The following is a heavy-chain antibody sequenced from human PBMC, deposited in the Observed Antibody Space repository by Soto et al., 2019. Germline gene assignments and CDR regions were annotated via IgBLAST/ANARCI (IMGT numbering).Heavy chain of an antibody. CDR2: IYYSGST. D-gene: IGHD6-13*01. CDR1: GGSISSYY. J-gene: IGHJ4*02. Sequence: SEMLSLTYTVSGGSISSYYWSWIRQPPGKGLEWIGYIYYSGSTNYNPSLKSRVTISVDTSKNQFSLKLSSVTAADTAVYYCARRYSSSFDYWGQGTLVTVSS. CDR3: ARRYSSSFDY. V-gene: IGHV4-59*08.